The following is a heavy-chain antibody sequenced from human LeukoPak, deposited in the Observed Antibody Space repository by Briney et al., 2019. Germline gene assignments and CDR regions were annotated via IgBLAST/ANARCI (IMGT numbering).Heavy chain of an antibody. CDR2: TNPNSGGT. D-gene: IGHD1-26*01. CDR1: GYTFTSYY. V-gene: IGHV1-2*02. J-gene: IGHJ4*02. Sequence: ASVKVSCKASGYTFTSYYMHWVRQAPGHGLEWMGWTNPNSGGTNYAQKVQGRVTMTRDTSISTAYMELSRLRSDDTAVYYCATLGAGGSYPPFDYWGQGTLVTVSS. CDR3: ATLGAGGSYPPFDY.